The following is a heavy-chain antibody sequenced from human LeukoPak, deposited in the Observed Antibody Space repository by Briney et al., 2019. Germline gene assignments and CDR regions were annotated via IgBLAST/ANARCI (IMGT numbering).Heavy chain of an antibody. CDR3: ARENYPFDY. Sequence: GGSLRLSCAASGFTFSSYSMNWVRQAPGKALEWVSSISSSRSYIYYADSVKGRFTITRDNPKNSLYPQINSLRAEDTAVYYCARENYPFDYWGQGTLVTVSS. CDR2: ISSSRSYI. J-gene: IGHJ4*02. V-gene: IGHV3-21*01. D-gene: IGHD1-7*01. CDR1: GFTFSSYS.